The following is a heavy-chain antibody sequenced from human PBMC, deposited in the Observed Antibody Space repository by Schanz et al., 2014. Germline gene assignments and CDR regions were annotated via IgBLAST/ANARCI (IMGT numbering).Heavy chain of an antibody. CDR1: GFTFSTSA. V-gene: IGHV3-74*01. CDR3: QDDPPVPRWP. J-gene: IGHJ2*01. D-gene: IGHD3-3*01. CDR2: IKSDGNST. Sequence: SCAASGFTFSTSAMSWVRQVPGKGLVWVSRIKSDGNSTSYADSVKDRFSISRDNAESTLNLQMNSLISEESAMYYCQDDPPVPRWPWRRGTLNDFSS.